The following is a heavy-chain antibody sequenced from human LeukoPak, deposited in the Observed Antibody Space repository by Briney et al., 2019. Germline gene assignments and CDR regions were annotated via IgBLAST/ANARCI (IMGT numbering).Heavy chain of an antibody. CDR3: ARDLLGRGGNYHYYYIDL. CDR1: GGSISSDNYY. D-gene: IGHD1-26*01. J-gene: IGHJ6*03. V-gene: IGHV4-61*01. CDR2: VSDSGST. Sequence: SETLSLTCTVSGGSISSDNYYWSWIRQPPGKGLEWIGHVSDSGSTNNNPSLKSRVIILVDMSKNQFSLQLSSVTAADTAVYYCARDLLGRGGNYHYYYIDLWGKGTTVTVSS.